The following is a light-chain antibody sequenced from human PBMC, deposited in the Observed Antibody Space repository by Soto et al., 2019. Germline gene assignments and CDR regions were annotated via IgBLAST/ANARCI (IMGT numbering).Light chain of an antibody. Sequence: EIVLTQSPGTLSLSPGERATLSCRASQSVSSSYLAWHQQKPGQAPRLLIYGASSRATGIPDRFSGSGSGTDFTLTISRLEPEDFAVYYWQQYGSSSWTFGQGTKVEIK. J-gene: IGKJ1*01. CDR2: GAS. V-gene: IGKV3-20*01. CDR3: QQYGSSSWT. CDR1: QSVSSSY.